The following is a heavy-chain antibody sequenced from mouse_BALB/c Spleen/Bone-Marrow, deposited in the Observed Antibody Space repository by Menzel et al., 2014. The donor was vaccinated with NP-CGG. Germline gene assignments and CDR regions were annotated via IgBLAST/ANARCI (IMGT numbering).Heavy chain of an antibody. V-gene: IGHV5-9-3*01. D-gene: IGHD5-1*01. CDR3: ATGEYGAWFAC. CDR2: ISSGGYYS. J-gene: IGHJ3*01. Sequence: EVHLVESGGDLVKPGGSLKLSCAASGFTFSNYDMSWGRQTPEKRLEWVATISSGGYYSYYPDSGKGRFTISRVNVKNALYLQMSSPRSDYTDMYYSATGEYGAWFACWGQGTLVTVSA. CDR1: GFTFSNYD.